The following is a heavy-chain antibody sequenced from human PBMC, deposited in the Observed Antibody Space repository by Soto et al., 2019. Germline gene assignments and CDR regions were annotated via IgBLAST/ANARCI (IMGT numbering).Heavy chain of an antibody. CDR1: GDSVSRNSAP. CDR2: TYYRSKWYN. D-gene: IGHD1-26*01. V-gene: IGHV6-1*01. Sequence: SNTRSRTCAFSGDSVSRNSAPWHCLRQSPSRGLEWLERTYYRSKWYNDYAVSVKSRITINPDTSKNQFSLQLNTATPAHTAVHYRARDVRRVGATSSNYHGMDVWDKGTTVTISS. CDR3: ARDVRRVGATSSNYHGMDV. J-gene: IGHJ6*04.